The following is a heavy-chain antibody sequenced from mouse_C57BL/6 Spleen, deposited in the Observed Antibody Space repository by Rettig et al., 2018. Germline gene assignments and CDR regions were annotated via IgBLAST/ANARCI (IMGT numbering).Heavy chain of an antibody. Sequence: QVQLQQSGAELVRPGTSVKVSCKASGYAFTNYLIEWVKQRPGQGLEWIGVINPGSGGTNYNEKFKGKATRTADKSSRTAYMQLNSLTSEDSAVDFCARGGIYYDYAWFAYWGQGTLVTVSA. J-gene: IGHJ3*01. CDR1: GYAFTNYL. V-gene: IGHV1-54*01. CDR2: INPGSGGT. D-gene: IGHD2-4*01. CDR3: ARGGIYYDYAWFAY.